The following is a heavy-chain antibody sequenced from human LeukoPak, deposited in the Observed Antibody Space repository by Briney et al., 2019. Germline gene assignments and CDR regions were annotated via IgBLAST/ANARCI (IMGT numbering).Heavy chain of an antibody. V-gene: IGHV3-66*02. CDR2: IYSGGST. J-gene: IGHJ4*02. CDR1: GFTVSSNY. D-gene: IGHD3-3*01. CDR3: ASYDFWSGYYTDY. Sequence: GGSLRLSCAASGFTVSSNYMSWVRQAPGKGLEWVSVIYSGGSTYYADSVKGRFTISIDNSKNKLYLQMNSLRAEDTAVYYCASYDFWSGYYTDYWGQGTLVTVSS.